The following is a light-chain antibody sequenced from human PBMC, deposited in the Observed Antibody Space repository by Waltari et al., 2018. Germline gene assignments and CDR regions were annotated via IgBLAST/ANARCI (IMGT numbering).Light chain of an antibody. V-gene: IGKV3-11*01. CDR3: QQRANWPPLT. CDR2: HAS. J-gene: IGKJ4*01. CDR1: QSVSTF. Sequence: EIVLTQSLATPSLPPGERATLSSRASQSVSTFLAWYQQKPGQAPRLLIYHASTRATGIPARFSGSGSGTDFTLTISSLEPEDFAVYYCQQRANWPPLTFGGGTKVEI.